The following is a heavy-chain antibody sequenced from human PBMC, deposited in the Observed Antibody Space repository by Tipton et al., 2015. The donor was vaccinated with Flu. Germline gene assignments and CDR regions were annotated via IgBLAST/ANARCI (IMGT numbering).Heavy chain of an antibody. CDR2: IYTDGRT. J-gene: IGHJ4*02. CDR3: AGGYRIYCFDQ. Sequence: LRLSCIVSGGSISSGSYFWSWIRQPAGKGLQWIGRIYTDGRTNYNPPPESRVSISADTSKNQFSLKLHSVTAADTDGYYCAGGYRIYCFDQWGQGTLVTVSS. CDR1: GGSISSGSYF. D-gene: IGHD5-18*01. V-gene: IGHV4-61*02.